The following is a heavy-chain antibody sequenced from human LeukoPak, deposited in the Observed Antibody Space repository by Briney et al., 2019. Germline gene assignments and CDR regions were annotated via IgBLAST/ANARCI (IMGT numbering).Heavy chain of an antibody. V-gene: IGHV3-30*04. D-gene: IGHD1-26*01. Sequence: GGSLRLSCAASGFTFSSYAMHWVRQAPGKGLEGVAVISYDGSNKYYADSVKGRFTISRDNSKNTLYLQMNSLRAEDTAVYYCARGAAKVGATNYYYYGMDVWGQGTTVTVSS. J-gene: IGHJ6*02. CDR2: ISYDGSNK. CDR3: ARGAAKVGATNYYYYGMDV. CDR1: GFTFSSYA.